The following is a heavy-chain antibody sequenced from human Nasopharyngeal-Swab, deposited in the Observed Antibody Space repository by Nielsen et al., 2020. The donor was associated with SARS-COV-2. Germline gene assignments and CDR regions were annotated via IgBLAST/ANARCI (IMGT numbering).Heavy chain of an antibody. J-gene: IGHJ4*02. CDR2: ISGDGGST. CDR3: ARALHQYNWNYLCY. CDR1: GFTFDDYA. D-gene: IGHD1-7*01. V-gene: IGHV3-43*02. Sequence: GESLKSSCAASGFTFDDYAMHWVRQAPGKGLEWVSLISGDGGSTYYADSVKGRFTISRDNSKNSLYLQMNSLRTEDTAVYYGARALHQYNWNYLCYWGQGTLVTVSS.